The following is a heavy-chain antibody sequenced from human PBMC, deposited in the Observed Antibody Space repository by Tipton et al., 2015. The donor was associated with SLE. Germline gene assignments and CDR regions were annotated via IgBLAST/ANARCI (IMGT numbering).Heavy chain of an antibody. V-gene: IGHV4-31*03. Sequence: TLSLTCTVSGGSISSGGFYWSWIRQPPVKGREWIGEINHSGSSNYNPSLKSRLTISVDTSKKQFSLKLSSVTAADTAVHYWARRGTVLVGISNGMDVWGQGTTGTGSS. CDR3: ARRGTVLVGISNGMDV. J-gene: IGHJ6*02. CDR2: INHSGSS. D-gene: IGHD2-8*02. CDR1: GGSISSGGFY.